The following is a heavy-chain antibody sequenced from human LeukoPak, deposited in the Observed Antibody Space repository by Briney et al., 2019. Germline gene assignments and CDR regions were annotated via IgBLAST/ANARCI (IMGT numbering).Heavy chain of an antibody. J-gene: IGHJ5*02. Sequence: SETLSLTCTVSGGSISSSSYYWGWIRQPPGKGLEWIGSIYYSGSTYYNPSLKSRVTISVVTSKNQFSLKLSSVTAADTAVYYCARLGCSSTSCYPHYNWFDPWGQGTLVAVSS. CDR2: IYYSGST. CDR3: ARLGCSSTSCYPHYNWFDP. CDR1: GGSISSSSYY. V-gene: IGHV4-39*01. D-gene: IGHD2-2*01.